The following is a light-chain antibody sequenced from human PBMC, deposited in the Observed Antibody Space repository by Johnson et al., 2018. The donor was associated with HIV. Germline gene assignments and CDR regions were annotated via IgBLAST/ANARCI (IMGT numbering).Light chain of an antibody. J-gene: IGLJ1*01. CDR2: DNN. CDR3: GTWGGV. CDR1: SSNIGNSY. Sequence: QSVLTQPPSVSAAPGQKVTISCSESSSNIGNSYVSWYQQLPGTAPKLLIYDNNKRPSGIPDRFSGSKSGTSATLGITGLQTGDEADYYCGTWGGVFGTGTKVTVL. V-gene: IGLV1-51*01.